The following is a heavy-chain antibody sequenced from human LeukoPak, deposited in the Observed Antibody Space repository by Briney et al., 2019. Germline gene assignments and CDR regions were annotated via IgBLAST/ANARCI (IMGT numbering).Heavy chain of an antibody. CDR2: MNNSGST. V-gene: IGHV4-34*01. J-gene: IGHJ4*02. Sequence: SDTLSLTPAVSGGSFSGYQWSWLRQPPGKGLESIGEMNNSGSTNYNPSLMSRGPTSLDTCKRQLSLTLTSVTAADPAVYSWTRTNTVFYYSDYWGQGTLVTVSS. CDR3: TRTNTVFYYSDY. CDR1: GGSFSGYQ. D-gene: IGHD2/OR15-2a*01.